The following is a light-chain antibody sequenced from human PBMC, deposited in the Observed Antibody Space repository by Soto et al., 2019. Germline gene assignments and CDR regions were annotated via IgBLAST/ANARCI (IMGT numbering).Light chain of an antibody. CDR3: QQCYTTPLT. Sequence: DIAMSQSQSSMSASVVDRVTITSRASQTISGYLNWYQQKPGKAPELLIYAASYLADGVPSRFSGSGSGTYFTLTISSLQPEDFATYYCQQCYTTPLTFGEGTKVDIK. CDR1: QTISGY. V-gene: IGKV1-39*01. CDR2: AAS. J-gene: IGKJ4*01.